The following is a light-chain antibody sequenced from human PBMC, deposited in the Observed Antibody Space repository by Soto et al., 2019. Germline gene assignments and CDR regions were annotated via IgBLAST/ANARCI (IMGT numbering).Light chain of an antibody. J-gene: IGKJ1*01. CDR2: GAS. V-gene: IGKV1-27*01. Sequence: IQMTQSPSSLSASLGDRVTITCRASQDINKYLAWYRQKPGKAPALLIYGASTLQSGVPSRFSGSCSGTDFTLTITSLQPEDGATYYCQKYCSSPRTFGPGIKGDIK. CDR3: QKYCSSPRT. CDR1: QDINKY.